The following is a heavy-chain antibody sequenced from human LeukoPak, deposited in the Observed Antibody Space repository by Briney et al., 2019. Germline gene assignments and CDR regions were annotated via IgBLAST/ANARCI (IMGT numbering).Heavy chain of an antibody. CDR3: ARDRVTGTYSYYYYMDV. V-gene: IGHV4-61*02. D-gene: IGHD1-7*01. J-gene: IGHJ6*03. Sequence: YPSQTLSLTCTVSGGSISSGSYYWSWIRQPAGKGLEWIGRIYTSGSTNYNPSLKSRVTISVDTSKNQFSLKLSSVTAADTAVYYCARDRVTGTYSYYYYMDVWGKGTTVTVSS. CDR2: IYTSGST. CDR1: GGSISSGSYY.